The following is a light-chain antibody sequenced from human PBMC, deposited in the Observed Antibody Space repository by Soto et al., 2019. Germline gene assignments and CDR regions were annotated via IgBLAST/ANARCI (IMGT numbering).Light chain of an antibody. Sequence: QSAPTQPASVSGSPGQSITISCTGTSSDIGSHDYVSWYQRHPGKAPKLIIYEVTNRPSGVSDRFSGSKSGSTASLTISGLQAEDEADYHCTSYTSNTALVFGTGTKVTVL. CDR1: SSDIGSHDY. J-gene: IGLJ1*01. V-gene: IGLV2-14*01. CDR3: TSYTSNTALV. CDR2: EVT.